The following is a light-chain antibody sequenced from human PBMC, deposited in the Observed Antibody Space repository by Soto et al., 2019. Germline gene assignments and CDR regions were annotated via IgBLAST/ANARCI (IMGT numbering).Light chain of an antibody. CDR3: SLFTRTTTYV. CDR1: TSVVGSHDL. CDR2: DVS. Sequence: QSVLTQPASVSGSPVQSIAISCTGTTSVVGSHDLVAWYHLQSGKVRVLIIVDVSSRPSGVFNRFSGAKSGNTASLAIFGLQAGDEADYYCSLFTRTTTYVFGTETKVTVL. J-gene: IGLJ1*01. V-gene: IGLV2-14*02.